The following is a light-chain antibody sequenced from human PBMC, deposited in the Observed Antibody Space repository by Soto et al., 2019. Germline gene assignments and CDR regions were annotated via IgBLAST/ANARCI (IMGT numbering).Light chain of an antibody. CDR1: QSISNR. Sequence: DIQMTQSPSTLSASVGDRVTITCRASQSISNRLAWYQQTPGKAPKLLIFKASTSQSGVPSSFSGSGSGTEFTLTISSLQPGDFATYYCQQYEGNPTFGQGTTVEVK. V-gene: IGKV1-5*03. CDR2: KAS. CDR3: QQYEGNPT. J-gene: IGKJ1*01.